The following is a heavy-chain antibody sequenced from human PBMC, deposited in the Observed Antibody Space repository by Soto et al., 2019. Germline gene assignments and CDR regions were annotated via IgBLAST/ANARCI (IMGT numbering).Heavy chain of an antibody. CDR1: GGSFSNFG. V-gene: IGHV1-69*13. J-gene: IGHJ4*02. CDR2: IVPVFGRP. Sequence: SVKVSCKASGGSFSNFGISWVRQAPGQGLEWMGGIVPVFGRPNYAQRFRGRLTITADESTSTGYMGLISLRSDDTAVYYCAREGSGYNFWGQGTQVTVSS. D-gene: IGHD5-12*01. CDR3: AREGSGYNF.